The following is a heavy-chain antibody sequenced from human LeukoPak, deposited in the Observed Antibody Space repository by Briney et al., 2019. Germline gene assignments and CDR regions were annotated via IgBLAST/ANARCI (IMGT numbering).Heavy chain of an antibody. CDR2: IKGDGSEK. V-gene: IGHV3-7*03. D-gene: IGHD6-25*01. J-gene: IGHJ4*02. Sequence: GGSLRLSCATSGFTFSYYWMTWVRQAPGKGLEWLANIKGDGSEKNYVASMKGRFTISRDNVNNSLYLQLNNLRVEDTAMYYCAREAAYWGQGTRVTVSS. CDR1: GFTFSYYW. CDR3: AREAAY.